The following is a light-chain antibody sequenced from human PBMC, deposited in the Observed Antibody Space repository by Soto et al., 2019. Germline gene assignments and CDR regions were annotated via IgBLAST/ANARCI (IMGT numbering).Light chain of an antibody. Sequence: DIQMTQSPSTLSASVGDSVIITCRASQSVSSWLAWYQQKPGKAPNLLIYNASILKSGVPSRFSGSGSGTEFILTISSLQPDDFATYYCQQYDNDSWTFGQGTKVEIK. CDR3: QQYDNDSWT. CDR2: NAS. J-gene: IGKJ1*01. V-gene: IGKV1-5*03. CDR1: QSVSSW.